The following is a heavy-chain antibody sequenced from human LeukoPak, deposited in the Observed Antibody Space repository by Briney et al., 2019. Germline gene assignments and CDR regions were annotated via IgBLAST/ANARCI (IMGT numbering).Heavy chain of an antibody. CDR3: ARDRSWLRGDAFDI. J-gene: IGHJ3*02. Sequence: SETLSLTCTISGGSISSYYWSWIRQPPGKGLEWIGYIYYSGSTNYNPSLKSRVTISVDTSKNQFSLKLSSVTAADTAVYYCARDRSWLRGDAFDIWGQGTMVTVSS. CDR2: IYYSGST. CDR1: GGSISSYY. D-gene: IGHD6-19*01. V-gene: IGHV4-59*01.